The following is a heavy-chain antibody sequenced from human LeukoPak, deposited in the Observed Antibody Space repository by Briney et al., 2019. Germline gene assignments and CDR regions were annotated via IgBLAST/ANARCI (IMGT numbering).Heavy chain of an antibody. V-gene: IGHV3-53*01. CDR1: GFTVSSNY. D-gene: IGHD3-3*01. CDR2: IYSGGST. Sequence: GGSLRLSCAASGFTVSSNYMSWVRQAPGKGLEWVSVIYSGGSTYYADSVKGRFTISRDNSKNTLYLQMNSLRAEDTAVYYCARDSPYYDSIFPNWFDPWGQGTLVTVSS. CDR3: ARDSPYYDSIFPNWFDP. J-gene: IGHJ5*02.